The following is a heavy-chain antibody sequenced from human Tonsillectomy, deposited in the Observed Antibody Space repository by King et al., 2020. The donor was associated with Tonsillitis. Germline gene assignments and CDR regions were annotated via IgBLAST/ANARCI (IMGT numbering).Heavy chain of an antibody. CDR1: GFTVSTNY. CDR3: ASSIAARDGYYYYMDV. V-gene: IGHV3-53*04. Sequence: QLVQSGGGLVQPGVSLRLSCAASGFTVSTNYMSWVRQAPGKGLEWVSIIYGGGSTYYADTVKGRFTVSRHNSKNTLYLQMNSLRPEETAVYYCASSIAARDGYYYYMDVWGKGTTVTVSS. J-gene: IGHJ6*03. CDR2: IYGGGST. D-gene: IGHD6-6*01.